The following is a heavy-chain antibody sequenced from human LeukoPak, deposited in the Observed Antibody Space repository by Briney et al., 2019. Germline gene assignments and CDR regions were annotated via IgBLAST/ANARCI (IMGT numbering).Heavy chain of an antibody. CDR2: IYYSGST. V-gene: IGHV4-31*03. J-gene: IGHJ4*02. Sequence: SQTLSLTCTVSGGSISSGGYYWSWIRQHPGKGLEWIGYIYYSGSTYYNPSLESRVTISVDTSKNQFSLKLSSVTAADTAVYYCARGLDYDSSGYQFDYWGQGTLVTVSS. CDR1: GGSISSGGYY. CDR3: ARGLDYDSSGYQFDY. D-gene: IGHD3-22*01.